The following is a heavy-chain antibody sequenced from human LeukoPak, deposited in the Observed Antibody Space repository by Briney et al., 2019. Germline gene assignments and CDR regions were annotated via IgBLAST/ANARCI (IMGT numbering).Heavy chain of an antibody. CDR3: ARAKQGDCSSTSCYFGYYYYYMDV. CDR2: IYYSGST. D-gene: IGHD2-2*01. CDR1: GGSISSYY. V-gene: IGHV4-59*01. J-gene: IGHJ6*03. Sequence: SETLSLTCTVSGGSISSYYRSWIRQPPGKGLEWIGYIYYSGSTNYNPSLKSRVTISVDTSKNQFSLKLSSVTAADTAVYYCARAKQGDCSSTSCYFGYYYYYMDVWGKGTTVTVSS.